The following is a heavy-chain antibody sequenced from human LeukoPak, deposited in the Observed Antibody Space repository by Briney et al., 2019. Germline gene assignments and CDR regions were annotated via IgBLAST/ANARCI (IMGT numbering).Heavy chain of an antibody. V-gene: IGHV4-34*01. CDR3: ARGWLYGSGSPLVS. CDR2: INHSGST. CDR1: GGSFSGYY. D-gene: IGHD3-10*01. J-gene: IGHJ4*02. Sequence: SETLSLTCAVYGGSFSGYYWRWLRQPPGKGLEWMGEINHSGSTNYNPSLKSRVTISVDTSTNQFSLKLSSVTAADTAVYYCARGWLYGSGSPLVSWGQGTLVTVSS.